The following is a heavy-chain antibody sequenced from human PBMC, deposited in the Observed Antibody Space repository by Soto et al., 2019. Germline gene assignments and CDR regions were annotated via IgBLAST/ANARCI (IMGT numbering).Heavy chain of an antibody. D-gene: IGHD4-4*01. V-gene: IGHV3-9*01. J-gene: IGHJ5*02. Sequence: EVQLVESGGGLVQPGRSLRLSCVASGFTFDDYTMHWVRQAPGKGLEWVSGISWNSGSISYAGSVKGRFTISRDNAKKSLYLQMSCLRAEDTVFDYCVQDKVSTVRVGWFDPWGQGTLVTVSS. CDR2: ISWNSGSI. CDR1: GFTFDDYT. CDR3: VQDKVSTVRVGWFDP.